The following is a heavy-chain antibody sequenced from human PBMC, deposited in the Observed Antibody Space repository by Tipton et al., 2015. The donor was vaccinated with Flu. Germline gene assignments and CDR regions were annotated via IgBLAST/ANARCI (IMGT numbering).Heavy chain of an antibody. V-gene: IGHV4-4*02. J-gene: IGHJ6*02. D-gene: IGHD5-12*01. CDR1: GGSISSSNW. CDR2: IYHSGST. Sequence: TLSLTCAVSGGSISSSNWWSWVRQPPGKGLEWIGEIYHSGSTNYNPSLKSRVTISVDKSKNQFSLKLSSVTAADTAVYYCASSRPTGYDLHYYYGMDVWGQGTTVTVSS. CDR3: ASSRPTGYDLHYYYGMDV.